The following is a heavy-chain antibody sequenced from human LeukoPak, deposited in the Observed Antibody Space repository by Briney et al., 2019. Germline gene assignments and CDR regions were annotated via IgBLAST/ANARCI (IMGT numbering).Heavy chain of an antibody. CDR1: GVSISSGSYY. D-gene: IGHD3-10*01. CDR2: IYYSGST. CDR3: ARSLYYYGSDSFDI. V-gene: IGHV4-61*01. Sequence: SETLSLTCAVSGVSISSGSYYWNWIRQPPGKGLEWIGYIYYSGSTNYNPSLKSRVTISVDTSKNQFSLKLSSVTAADTAVFYCARSLYYYGSDSFDIWGQGTMVTVSS. J-gene: IGHJ3*02.